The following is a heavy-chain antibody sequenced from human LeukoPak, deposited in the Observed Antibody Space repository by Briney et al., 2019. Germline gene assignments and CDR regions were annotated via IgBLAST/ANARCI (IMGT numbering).Heavy chain of an antibody. CDR1: GYTFINYY. V-gene: IGHV1-46*01. Sequence: GASVKVSCKASGYTFINYYVHWVRQAPGQGLEWMGIIKPSGGGTSYALKFQGRVTLTRDTSTSTAYMELSSLRSEDTAVYYCARDHFDSSGYHYLLGYFEHWGQGTLVTVSS. CDR2: IKPSGGGT. D-gene: IGHD3-22*01. CDR3: ARDHFDSSGYHYLLGYFEH. J-gene: IGHJ1*01.